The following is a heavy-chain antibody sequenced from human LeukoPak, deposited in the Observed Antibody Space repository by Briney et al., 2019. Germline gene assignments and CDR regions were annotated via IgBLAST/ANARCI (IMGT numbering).Heavy chain of an antibody. Sequence: GGSLRLSCAASGFTFSSYAMSWVRQAPGKGLEWVATIDWNGDNTAYADSVKGRFTISRDNAKNSLYLQMNSLRAEDTAVYYCAELGITMIGGVWGKGTTVTISS. D-gene: IGHD3-10*02. CDR3: AELGITMIGGV. V-gene: IGHV3-23*05. CDR2: IDWNGDNT. CDR1: GFTFSSYA. J-gene: IGHJ6*04.